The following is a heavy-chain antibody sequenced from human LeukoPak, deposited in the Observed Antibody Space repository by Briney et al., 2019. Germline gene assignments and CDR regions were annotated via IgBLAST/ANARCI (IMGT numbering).Heavy chain of an antibody. Sequence: GGSLRLSCAASGFTFDDYGMSWVRQAPGKGLEWVSGINWNGGSTGYADSVKGRFTISRDNSKNTLYLQMNILRAEDTAVYYCAGSGSYYGRDQKIDYWGQGTLVTVSS. CDR1: GFTFDDYG. V-gene: IGHV3-20*04. CDR3: AGSGSYYGRDQKIDY. CDR2: INWNGGST. D-gene: IGHD3-10*01. J-gene: IGHJ4*02.